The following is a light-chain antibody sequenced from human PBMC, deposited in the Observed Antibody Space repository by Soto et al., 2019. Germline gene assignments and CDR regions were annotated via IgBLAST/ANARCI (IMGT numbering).Light chain of an antibody. V-gene: IGKV3-11*01. Sequence: EIVLTQSPATLSSSPGETATLSCRASQYVGTRLAWYQHKPGQAPRLLIYYTSNRATGIPARFSGSGSGTDFTLTITSIATEDFAIYYCHQRKSWPRTFGQGTKVDIK. CDR3: HQRKSWPRT. CDR2: YTS. CDR1: QYVGTR. J-gene: IGKJ1*01.